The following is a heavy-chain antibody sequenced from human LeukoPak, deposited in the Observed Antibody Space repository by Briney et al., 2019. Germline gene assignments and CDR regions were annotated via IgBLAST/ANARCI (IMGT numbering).Heavy chain of an antibody. V-gene: IGHV3-48*03. Sequence: GGSLRLSCAASGFTFSSYEMNWVRQAPGKGLEWVSYISRSGSTIYYADSVKGRFTISRDNAKNSLYLQMNSLRAEDTAVYYCAREERYFDWLLFPGWFDPWGQGTLVTGPS. J-gene: IGHJ5*02. CDR1: GFTFSSYE. D-gene: IGHD3-9*01. CDR2: ISRSGSTI. CDR3: AREERYFDWLLFPGWFDP.